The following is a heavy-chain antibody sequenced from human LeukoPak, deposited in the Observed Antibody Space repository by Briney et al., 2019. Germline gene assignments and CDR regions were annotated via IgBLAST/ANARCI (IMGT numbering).Heavy chain of an antibody. CDR3: ARDSFYYDSSGYYYVDY. CDR2: ISGSNSYI. CDR1: GFTFNSYS. J-gene: IGHJ4*02. D-gene: IGHD3-22*01. Sequence: GGSLRLSCAASGFTFNSYSMNWVRQAPGKGLEWVSSISGSNSYIYYADSMKGRFTISRDNAKNSLYLQMNSLRAEDTAVYYCARDSFYYDSSGYYYVDYWGQGTLVTVSS. V-gene: IGHV3-21*01.